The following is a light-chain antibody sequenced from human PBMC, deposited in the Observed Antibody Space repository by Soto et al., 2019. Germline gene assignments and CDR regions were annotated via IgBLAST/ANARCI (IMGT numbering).Light chain of an antibody. Sequence: QSVLTRPPSASGTPGQRVTISCSGSSSNIGSNTVNWYQQLPGTAPKLLIHANNQRPSGVPDRFSGSKSGTSASLAISGLQSEEADYYCSAWDDSLNGYVFGTGTKLTVL. V-gene: IGLV1-44*01. CDR2: ANN. J-gene: IGLJ1*01. CDR1: SSNIGSNT. CDR3: SAWDDSLNGYV.